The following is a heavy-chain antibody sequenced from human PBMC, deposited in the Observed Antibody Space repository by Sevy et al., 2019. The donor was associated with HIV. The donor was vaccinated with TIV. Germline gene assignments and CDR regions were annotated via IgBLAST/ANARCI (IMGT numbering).Heavy chain of an antibody. D-gene: IGHD2-2*01. J-gene: IGHJ5*02. CDR1: GYTLTESS. Sequence: ATVKVSCKVSGYTLTESSIHWVRQAPGKGLEWMGGSDPEDGKTIYSQNFQGRVTMTEDISTDTVYMELSSLRSEDAAVYYCATITHCCDIRCYWFDPWGQGTLVTVSS. CDR2: SDPEDGKT. CDR3: ATITHCCDIRCYWFDP. V-gene: IGHV1-24*01.